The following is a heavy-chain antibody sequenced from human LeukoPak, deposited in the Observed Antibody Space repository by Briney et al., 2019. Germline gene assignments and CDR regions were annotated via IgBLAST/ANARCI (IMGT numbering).Heavy chain of an antibody. CDR3: AKDIGSSHGYYYYGMDV. J-gene: IGHJ6*02. Sequence: PGRSLRLSCAASGFTFDDYAMHWVRQAPGKGLEWVSGISWNSGSIGYADSVKGRFTISRDNVKNSLYLQMNSLRAEDTALYYCAKDIGSSHGYYYYGMDVWGQGTTVTVSS. CDR1: GFTFDDYA. D-gene: IGHD6-6*01. V-gene: IGHV3-9*01. CDR2: ISWNSGSI.